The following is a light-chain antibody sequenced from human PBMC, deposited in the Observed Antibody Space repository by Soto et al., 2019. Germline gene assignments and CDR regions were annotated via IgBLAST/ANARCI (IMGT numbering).Light chain of an antibody. V-gene: IGLV1-40*01. CDR2: GNS. CDR1: SSSIGAGYG. Sequence: QCVLTQPPSVSGAPGQRVTISCTGSSSSIGAGYGVHWYQQLPGTAPKLLIYGNSNRPSGVPDRFSGSKSGTSASLAITGLRAEDEADYYCQSYDSSLSGWVFGGGTKLTVL. CDR3: QSYDSSLSGWV. J-gene: IGLJ3*02.